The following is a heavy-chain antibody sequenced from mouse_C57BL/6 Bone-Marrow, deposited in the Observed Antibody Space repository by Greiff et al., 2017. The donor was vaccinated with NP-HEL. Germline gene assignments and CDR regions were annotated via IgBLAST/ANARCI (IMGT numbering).Heavy chain of an antibody. V-gene: IGHV1-55*01. CDR3: ARSQLGPWFAY. CDR1: GYTFTSYW. CDR2: IYPGSGST. D-gene: IGHD4-1*02. Sequence: QVQLKESGAELVKPGASVKMSCKASGYTFTSYWITWVKQRPGQGLEWIGGIYPGSGSTNYNEKFKSKATLTVDTSSSTAYMQLSSLTSEDSAVYYCARSQLGPWFAYWGQGTLVTVSA. J-gene: IGHJ3*01.